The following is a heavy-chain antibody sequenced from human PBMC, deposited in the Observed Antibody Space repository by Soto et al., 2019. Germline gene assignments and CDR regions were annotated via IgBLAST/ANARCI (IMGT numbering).Heavy chain of an antibody. D-gene: IGHD6-19*01. J-gene: IGHJ4*02. V-gene: IGHV3-30*18. CDR3: AKDRQWHLDY. CDR2: ISYDGSNK. CDR1: GFTFSSYG. Sequence: QVQLVESGGGVVQPGRSLRLSCAASGFTFSSYGMHWVRQAPGKGLEWVAVISYDGSNKYYADSVKGRFTISRDNSKNTLYLQMNSLRAEDTAVYYCAKDRQWHLDYWGQGTLVTVSS.